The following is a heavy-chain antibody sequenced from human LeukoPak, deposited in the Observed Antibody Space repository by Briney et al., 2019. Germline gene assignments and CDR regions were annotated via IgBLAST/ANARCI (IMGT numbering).Heavy chain of an antibody. CDR1: GGSFSGYY. Sequence: SETLSLTCAVYGGSFSGYYWSWIRQPLGKGLEWIGEINHSGSTNYNPSLKSRVTISVDTSKNQFSLKLSSVTAADTAVYYCARWVVPAAIDYWGQGTLVTVSS. D-gene: IGHD2-2*02. J-gene: IGHJ4*02. CDR2: INHSGST. CDR3: ARWVVPAAIDY. V-gene: IGHV4-34*01.